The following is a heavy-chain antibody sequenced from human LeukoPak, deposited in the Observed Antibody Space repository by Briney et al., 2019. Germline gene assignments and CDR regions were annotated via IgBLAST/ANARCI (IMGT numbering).Heavy chain of an antibody. J-gene: IGHJ4*02. V-gene: IGHV3-30*03. CDR3: ASPQSRGYDYLDY. Sequence: GGSLRLSCAASGFTFSSYGMHWVRQAPGKGLEWVAVISYDGSTTYYADSVKGRFTISRDNSKNTLYLQMNSLRAEDTAVYYCASPQSRGYDYLDYWGQGTLVTVSS. D-gene: IGHD5-12*01. CDR1: GFTFSSYG. CDR2: ISYDGSTT.